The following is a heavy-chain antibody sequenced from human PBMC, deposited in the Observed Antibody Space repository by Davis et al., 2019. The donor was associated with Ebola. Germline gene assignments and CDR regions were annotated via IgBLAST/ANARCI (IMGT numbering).Heavy chain of an antibody. CDR1: GFTFSSYS. CDR2: ISYDGSNK. J-gene: IGHJ4*02. CDR3: ASIAAADIDY. V-gene: IGHV3-30*03. D-gene: IGHD6-13*01. Sequence: GESLKISCAASGFTFSSYSMNWVRQAPGKGLEWVAVISYDGSNKYYADSVKGRFTISRDNAKNSLYLQMNSLRAEDTAVYYCASIAAADIDYWGQGTLVTVSS.